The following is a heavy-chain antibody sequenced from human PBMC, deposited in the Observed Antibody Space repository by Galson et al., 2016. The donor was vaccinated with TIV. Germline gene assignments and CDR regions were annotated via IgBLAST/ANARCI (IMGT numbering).Heavy chain of an antibody. CDR1: GFTFISYG. J-gene: IGHJ4*02. D-gene: IGHD3-16*01. CDR2: IWFDGSKT. Sequence: LRLSCAASGFTFISYGMHWVRQAPGKGLEWVALIWFDGSKTYHADSVKGRFTISRDNSKNTLFLQMNSLRAEDTAVYYCARGSGGRSQDYWGQGTLVTVSS. V-gene: IGHV3-33*01. CDR3: ARGSGGRSQDY.